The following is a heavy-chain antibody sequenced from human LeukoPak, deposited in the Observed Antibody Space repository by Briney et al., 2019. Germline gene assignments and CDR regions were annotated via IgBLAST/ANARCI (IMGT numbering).Heavy chain of an antibody. CDR1: GFTCDDYA. Sequence: PGGSLRLSCAASGFTCDDYAMHWVRQAPGKGLEWVSLISWDGGSTYYADSVKGRFTISRDNSKNSLYLQMNSLRAEDTALYYCAKDISAYDILTGYVDYWGQGTLVTVSS. CDR2: ISWDGGST. V-gene: IGHV3-43D*03. D-gene: IGHD3-9*01. J-gene: IGHJ4*02. CDR3: AKDISAYDILTGYVDY.